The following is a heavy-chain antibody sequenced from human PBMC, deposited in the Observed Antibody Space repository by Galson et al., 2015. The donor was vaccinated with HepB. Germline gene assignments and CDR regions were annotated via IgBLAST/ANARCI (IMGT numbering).Heavy chain of an antibody. D-gene: IGHD3-10*01. Sequence: SVKVSCKASGYTFTGYYMHWVRQAPGQGLEWMGWINPNSGGTNYAQKFQGRVTMTRDTSISTAYMELSRLRSDDTAVYYCARAPMVRGVPFDYWGQGTLVTVSS. CDR2: INPNSGGT. CDR1: GYTFTGYY. J-gene: IGHJ4*02. CDR3: ARAPMVRGVPFDY. V-gene: IGHV1-2*02.